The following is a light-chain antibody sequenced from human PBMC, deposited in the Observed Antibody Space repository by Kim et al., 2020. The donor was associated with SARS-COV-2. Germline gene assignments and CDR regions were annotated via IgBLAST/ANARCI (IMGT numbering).Light chain of an antibody. J-gene: IGKJ2*01. CDR3: QQFNNLPYT. CDR1: QGINSA. V-gene: IGKV1D-13*01. Sequence: AIQLTQSPSSLSASVGDRVTITCRASQGINSALAWYQQKPGKPPNLLIFLASNLESGVPSRFSGSGSGTDFTLTIDSLQPEDFATYYCQQFNNLPYTFGQGNKLEI. CDR2: LAS.